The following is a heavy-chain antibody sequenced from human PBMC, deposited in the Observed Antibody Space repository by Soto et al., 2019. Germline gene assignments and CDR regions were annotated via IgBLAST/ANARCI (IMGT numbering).Heavy chain of an antibody. V-gene: IGHV1-69*13. Sequence: SVKVSCKASGGTFSSYAISWVRQAPGQGLEWMGGIIPIFGTANYAQKFQGRVTITADESTSTAYMELSSLRSEDTAVYYCASCSGGSCYPSNSSHPWGQGTLVTVSS. CDR1: GGTFSSYA. J-gene: IGHJ5*02. CDR3: ASCSGGSCYPSNSSHP. CDR2: IIPIFGTA. D-gene: IGHD2-15*01.